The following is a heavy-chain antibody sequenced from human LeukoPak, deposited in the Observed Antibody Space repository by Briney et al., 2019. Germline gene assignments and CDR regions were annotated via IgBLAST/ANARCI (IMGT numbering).Heavy chain of an antibody. D-gene: IGHD1-26*01. V-gene: IGHV3-21*01. J-gene: IGHJ4*02. Sequence: PGGSLRLSCAASGFIFSSYTMNWVRQAPGKGLEWVSSFSSSGNYIYYTDSVKGRFTISRDSAKNSLYLQMNSLRAEDTAVYYCARDLSGSYHTPFGYWGQGTLVTVSS. CDR3: ARDLSGSYHTPFGY. CDR2: FSSSGNYI. CDR1: GFIFSSYT.